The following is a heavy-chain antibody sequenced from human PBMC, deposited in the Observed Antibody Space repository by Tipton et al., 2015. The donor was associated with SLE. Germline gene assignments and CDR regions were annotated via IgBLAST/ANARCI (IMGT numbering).Heavy chain of an antibody. CDR3: ARHVYCSGGSCYSGDYFDY. D-gene: IGHD2-15*01. CDR1: GYSISSGYY. J-gene: IGHJ4*02. Sequence: TLSLTCTVSGYSISSGYYWGWIRQPPGKGLEWIGSIYHSGSTYYNPSLKSRVTISVDTSKNQFSLKLSSVTAADTAVYYCARHVYCSGGSCYSGDYFDYWGQGTLVTVSS. CDR2: IYHSGST. V-gene: IGHV4-38-2*02.